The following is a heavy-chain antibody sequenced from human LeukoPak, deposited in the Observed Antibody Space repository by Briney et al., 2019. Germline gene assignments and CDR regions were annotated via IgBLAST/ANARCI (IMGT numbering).Heavy chain of an antibody. CDR2: IWYDGSDQ. D-gene: IGHD6-6*01. CDR1: GFTFSTFG. Sequence: GGSLRLSCAASGFTFSTFGMHWVRQAPGKGLGWVAIIWYDGSDQYYAASVKGRFTVSRDNSKNTLHLQVNSLRAEDTAVYYCARDRGTTSSAGYYFDTWGQGALVTVSS. CDR3: ARDRGTTSSAGYYFDT. J-gene: IGHJ4*02. V-gene: IGHV3-33*01.